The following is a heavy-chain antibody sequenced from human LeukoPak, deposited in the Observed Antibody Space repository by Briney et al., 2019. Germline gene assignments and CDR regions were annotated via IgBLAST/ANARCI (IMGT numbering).Heavy chain of an antibody. CDR2: IKSKTDGGTT. J-gene: IGHJ4*02. CDR3: TTERAAAGTIDY. CDR1: GFTFSNAW. V-gene: IGHV3-15*01. D-gene: IGHD6-13*01. Sequence: PGGSLRLSCAASGFTFSNAWMSWVRQAPGKGLEWVGRIKSKTDGGTTDYAAPVKGRFTISRDDSKNTLYLQMNSLKTEDTAVYYCTTERAAAGTIDYWGQGTPVTVSS.